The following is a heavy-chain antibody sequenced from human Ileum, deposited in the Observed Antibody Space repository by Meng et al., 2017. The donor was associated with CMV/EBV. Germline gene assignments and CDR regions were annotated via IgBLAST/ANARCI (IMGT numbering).Heavy chain of an antibody. CDR2: IRDSGANT. Sequence: GESLKISCSASGFTFSGYGMSWVRQAPGKGLEWVSAIRDSGANTYYVGSVTGRFTISRDNSNNTLYLQMNSLRAGDTAIYYCAKDHKYYGGQGTLVTVSS. CDR1: GFTFSGYG. CDR3: AKDHKYY. V-gene: IGHV3-23*01. J-gene: IGHJ4*02. D-gene: IGHD3-10*01.